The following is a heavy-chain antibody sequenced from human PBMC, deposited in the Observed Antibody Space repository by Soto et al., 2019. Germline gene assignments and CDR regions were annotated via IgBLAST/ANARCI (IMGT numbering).Heavy chain of an antibody. V-gene: IGHV1-46*01. Sequence: QVQLVQSGAEVKKPGASVKLSCKASGYTFTSYYIHWVRQAPGQGLEWMAIINPNGGSSNYRQKFQGRVTVTRDTSTSTVYMELTSLRSEDTAVYYCARNLATGDYWGQGTLVTVSS. CDR2: INPNGGSS. CDR1: GYTFTSYY. J-gene: IGHJ4*02. D-gene: IGHD1-1*01. CDR3: ARNLATGDY.